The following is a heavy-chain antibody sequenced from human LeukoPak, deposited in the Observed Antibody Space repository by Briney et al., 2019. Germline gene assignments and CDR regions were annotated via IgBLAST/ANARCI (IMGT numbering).Heavy chain of an antibody. V-gene: IGHV3-74*01. CDR3: AELGITMIGGV. D-gene: IGHD3-10*02. Sequence: GGSLRLSCAASGFTFSSYEMNWVRQAPGKGLVWVSRINSDGSSTSYADSVKGRFTISRDNAKNSLYLQMNSLRAEDTAVYYCAELGITMIGGVWGKGTTVTISS. CDR2: INSDGSST. J-gene: IGHJ6*04. CDR1: GFTFSSYE.